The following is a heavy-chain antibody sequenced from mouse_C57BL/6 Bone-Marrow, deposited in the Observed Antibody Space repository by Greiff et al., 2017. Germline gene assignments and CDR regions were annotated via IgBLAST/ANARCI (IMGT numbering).Heavy chain of an antibody. CDR3: ARSPLLLYYFDY. CDR2: IYPRSGNT. CDR1: GYTFPSYG. V-gene: IGHV1-81*01. Sequence: QVQLQQSGAELARPGASVKLSCKASGYTFPSYGISWVKQRTGQGLEWIGEIYPRSGNTYYNEKFKGKATLTADKSSSTAYMELRSLTSEDSAVYFCARSPLLLYYFDYWGQGTTLTVSS. J-gene: IGHJ2*01. D-gene: IGHD2-12*01.